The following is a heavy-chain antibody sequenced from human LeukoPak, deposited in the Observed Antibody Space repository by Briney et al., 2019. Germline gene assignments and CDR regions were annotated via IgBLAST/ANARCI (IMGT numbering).Heavy chain of an antibody. J-gene: IGHJ5*02. Sequence: ASVKVSCKASGGTFSSYAISWVRQAPAQGLEWMGRIIPILGIANYAQKFQGRVTITADKSTSTAYMELSSLRSEDTAVYYCARSYYDYVWGITNWFDPWGQGTLVTVSS. CDR1: GGTFSSYA. D-gene: IGHD3-16*01. CDR2: IIPILGIA. CDR3: ARSYYDYVWGITNWFDP. V-gene: IGHV1-69*04.